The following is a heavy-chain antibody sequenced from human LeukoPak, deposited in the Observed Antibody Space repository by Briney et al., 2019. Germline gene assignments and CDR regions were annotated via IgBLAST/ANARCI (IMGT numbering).Heavy chain of an antibody. Sequence: PGGSLRLSCAASGFTFDDYAMHWVRQAPGKGLEWVSGISWNSGSIGYADSVKGRFTISRDNAKNSLYLQMNSLRAEDTAVYYCARDGSIAARRQNLPYYYYYMDVWGKGTTVTVSS. CDR2: ISWNSGSI. CDR1: GFTFDDYA. CDR3: ARDGSIAARRQNLPYYYYYMDV. D-gene: IGHD6-6*01. V-gene: IGHV3-9*01. J-gene: IGHJ6*03.